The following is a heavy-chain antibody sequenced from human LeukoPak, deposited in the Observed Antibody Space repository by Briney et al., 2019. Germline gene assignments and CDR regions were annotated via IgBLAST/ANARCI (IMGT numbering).Heavy chain of an antibody. CDR3: AKDYCGGDCYPDY. Sequence: GGSLRLSCAASGFTFRSYGMHWVRQAPGKGLEGVAVISYDGSNKYYADSVKGRSTISRDNSKNTLYLQMNSLRAEDTAVYYCAKDYCGGDCYPDYWGQGTLVTVSS. J-gene: IGHJ4*02. CDR1: GFTFRSYG. D-gene: IGHD2-21*02. CDR2: ISYDGSNK. V-gene: IGHV3-30*18.